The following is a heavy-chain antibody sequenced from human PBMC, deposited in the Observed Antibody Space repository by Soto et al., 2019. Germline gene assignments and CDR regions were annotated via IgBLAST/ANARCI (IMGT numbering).Heavy chain of an antibody. D-gene: IGHD2-2*01. CDR3: AKEKISTSGCNWFDH. CDR1: GFTFSTYT. J-gene: IGHJ5*02. V-gene: IGHV3-23*01. CDR2: IYGSGSST. Sequence: GESLRLSCVASGFTFSTYTMSWVRQAPGKGLEWVSGIYGSGSSTFYADSVKGRFTISRDNSKNTLYLQMNSLRAKDTAVYYCAKEKISTSGCNWFDHWGQGT.